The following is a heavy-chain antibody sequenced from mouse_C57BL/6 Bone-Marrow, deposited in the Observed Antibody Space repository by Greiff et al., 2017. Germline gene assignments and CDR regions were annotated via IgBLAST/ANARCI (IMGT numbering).Heavy chain of an antibody. D-gene: IGHD1-1*01. CDR3: ARRSYGSSYGYFDV. V-gene: IGHV5-15*01. Sequence: EVKLMESGGGLVQPGGSLKLSCAASGFTFSDYGMAWVRQAPRKGPEWVAFISNLAYSIYYADTVTGRFTISRGNAKNTLYLEMSSLRSEDTAMYYCARRSYGSSYGYFDVWGTGTTVTVSS. J-gene: IGHJ1*03. CDR2: ISNLAYSI. CDR1: GFTFSDYG.